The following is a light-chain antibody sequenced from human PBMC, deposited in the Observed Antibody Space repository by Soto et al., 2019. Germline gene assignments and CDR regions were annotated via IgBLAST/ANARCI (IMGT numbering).Light chain of an antibody. CDR1: QSVSSN. J-gene: IGKJ1*01. Sequence: EIVMTQSPATLSVSPGERAALCCRASQSVSSNLAWYQQKPGQAPRLLIYGASTRATGIPARFSGSGSGTEFTLTISSLQSEDFAVYYCQQYNNWLWTFGQGTKVDIK. CDR2: GAS. V-gene: IGKV3-15*01. CDR3: QQYNNWLWT.